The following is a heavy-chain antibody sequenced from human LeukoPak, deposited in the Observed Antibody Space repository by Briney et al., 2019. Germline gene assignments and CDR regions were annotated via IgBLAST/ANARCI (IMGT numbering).Heavy chain of an antibody. CDR2: IYYSGNT. V-gene: IGHV4-39*01. Sequence: PSETLSLTCAVSGGSISGSSYFWGWIRQPPGKGVEWLGGIYYSGNTHYNPSPTCRVTISVDTSKSQFSLKLSSVTAADTAVYYCARLKEGIDYWGQGTLVTVSS. CDR3: ARLKEGIDY. CDR1: GGSISGSSYF. D-gene: IGHD3-10*01. J-gene: IGHJ4*02.